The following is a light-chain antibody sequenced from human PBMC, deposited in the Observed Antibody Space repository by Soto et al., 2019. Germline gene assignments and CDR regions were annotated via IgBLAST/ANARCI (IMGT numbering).Light chain of an antibody. Sequence: QSALTQPASVSGSPGQSITICCTGTSSDVGSYNLVSWCQQHPGKAPKLMIYEGSKRPSGVSNRFSGSKSGNTASLTISGLQAEDEADYYCCSYAGSGTWVFGGGTKVTVL. CDR1: SSDVGSYNL. V-gene: IGLV2-23*01. CDR2: EGS. CDR3: CSYAGSGTWV. J-gene: IGLJ3*02.